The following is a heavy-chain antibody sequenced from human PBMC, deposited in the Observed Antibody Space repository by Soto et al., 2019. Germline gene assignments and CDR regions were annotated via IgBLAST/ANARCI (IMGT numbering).Heavy chain of an antibody. Sequence: QMQLQASGPGLVKPSETLSLTCNVSGASVSHGYWSWIRQPPGKGLEWIGFMYFGGSFNYNPSLTSRATISVESSKQQCSRTVASVVDSGTGVYGCERGYCDCTGFAVDPWGQGTLVTVSS. CDR2: MYFGGSF. CDR1: GASVSHGY. D-gene: IGHD2-8*02. J-gene: IGHJ5*02. CDR3: ERGYCDCTGFAVDP. V-gene: IGHV4-59*02.